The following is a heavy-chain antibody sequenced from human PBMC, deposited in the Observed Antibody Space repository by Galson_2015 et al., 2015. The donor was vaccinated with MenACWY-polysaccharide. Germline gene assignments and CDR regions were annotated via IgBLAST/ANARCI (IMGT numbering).Heavy chain of an antibody. Sequence: SLRLSCAASGFTFSTYWMSWVRQAPGKGLEWVANIKPDGSDKYYVDSVKGRSTISRDNAKNSLYLQMNGLRAEDTAIFFCARATYNGGWYPDYFDYWGQGALVTVSS. J-gene: IGHJ4*02. CDR1: GFTFSTYW. CDR3: ARATYNGGWYPDYFDY. V-gene: IGHV3-7*01. CDR2: IKPDGSDK. D-gene: IGHD6-19*01.